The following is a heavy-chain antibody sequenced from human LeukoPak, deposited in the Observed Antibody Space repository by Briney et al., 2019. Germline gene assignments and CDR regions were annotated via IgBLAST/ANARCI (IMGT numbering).Heavy chain of an antibody. V-gene: IGHV3-30*03. Sequence: GGSLRLSCTASKFTFSNYGMQWVRQAPGKGLEWVAVVSSDGGTKYYADSVKGRFTISRDNSRNTMYLQMDSLRAEDTAVYYCARMTTVITPYYYYYYGMDVWGQGTTVTVSS. J-gene: IGHJ6*02. CDR2: VSSDGGTK. CDR3: ARMTTVITPYYYYYYGMDV. D-gene: IGHD4-23*01. CDR1: KFTFSNYG.